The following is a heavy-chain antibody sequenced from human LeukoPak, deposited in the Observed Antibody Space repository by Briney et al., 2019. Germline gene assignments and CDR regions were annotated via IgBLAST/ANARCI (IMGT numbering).Heavy chain of an antibody. CDR2: ISSGSSSI. D-gene: IGHD6-6*01. J-gene: IGHJ4*02. CDR3: ARGGIAARFAY. CDR1: GFTFSSYE. Sequence: GGSLRLSCAASGFTFSSYEMNWARQAPGKGLEWVSYISSGSSSIFYADSVKGRFTISRDNAKNSLYLQMNSLRVEDTAVYYCARGGIAARFAYWGQGTLVTVSS. V-gene: IGHV3-48*03.